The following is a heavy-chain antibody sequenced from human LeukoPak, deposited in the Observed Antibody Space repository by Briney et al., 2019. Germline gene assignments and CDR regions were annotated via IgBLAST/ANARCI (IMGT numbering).Heavy chain of an antibody. Sequence: GGSLRLSXAASGFTFSSYAMSWVRQAPGKGLEWVSAISGSGGSTYYADSVKGRFTISRDNSKNTLYLQMNSLRAEDTAVYYCAKDRNAQYYFDYWGQGTLVTVSS. CDR2: ISGSGGST. CDR3: AKDRNAQYYFDY. V-gene: IGHV3-23*01. D-gene: IGHD2-2*01. J-gene: IGHJ4*02. CDR1: GFTFSSYA.